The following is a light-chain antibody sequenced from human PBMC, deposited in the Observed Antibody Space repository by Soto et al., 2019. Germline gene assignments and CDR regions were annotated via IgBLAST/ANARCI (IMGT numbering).Light chain of an antibody. CDR3: SSYTSSGTEV. J-gene: IGLJ1*01. V-gene: IGLV2-14*03. CDR2: DVS. Sequence: QSALTQPASVSGSPGQSITISCTGTSSDVGGYNYVSWYQQHPGKAPKLMMYDVSSRPSWVSNRFSGSKSGNTASLTISGLQAEDEADYYCSSYTSSGTEVFGTGTKVTVL. CDR1: SSDVGGYNY.